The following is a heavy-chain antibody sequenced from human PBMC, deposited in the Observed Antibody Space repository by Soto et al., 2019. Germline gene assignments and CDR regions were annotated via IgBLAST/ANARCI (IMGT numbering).Heavy chain of an antibody. CDR3: ESRILVSDAFDI. Sequence: PGGSLRLSCAASGFTVRSNLMSWVRQAPGKGLEWVSVVYSGGSTYYADSVKGRFTISRDNSKNTLYLQMNSLRAEDTAVYYCESRILVSDAFDIWGQGTLVTVSS. CDR2: VYSGGST. J-gene: IGHJ3*02. V-gene: IGHV3-53*01. D-gene: IGHD3-3*02. CDR1: GFTVRSNL.